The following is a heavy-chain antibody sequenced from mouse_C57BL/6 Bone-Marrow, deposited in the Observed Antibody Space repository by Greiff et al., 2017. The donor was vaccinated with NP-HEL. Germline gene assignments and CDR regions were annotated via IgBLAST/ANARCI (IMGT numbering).Heavy chain of an antibody. V-gene: IGHV1-50*01. Sequence: QVQLQQSGAELVKPGASVKLSCKASGYTFTTYWMQWVKQRPGQGLEWIGEIYPSDSYTNYNQKFKGKATLTVDTSSSTANMQLSSLTSEDSAVYYCARKAYYGRSYEFAYWGQGTLVTVSA. CDR3: ARKAYYGRSYEFAY. CDR2: IYPSDSYT. D-gene: IGHD1-1*01. CDR1: GYTFTTYW. J-gene: IGHJ3*01.